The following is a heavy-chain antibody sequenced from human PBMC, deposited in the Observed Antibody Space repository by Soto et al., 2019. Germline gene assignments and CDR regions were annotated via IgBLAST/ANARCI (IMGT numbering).Heavy chain of an antibody. CDR1: GGSFSGYY. D-gene: IGHD2-2*01. V-gene: IGHV4-34*01. CDR3: ARGHQLLQGGYYYYGMDV. CDR2: INHSGST. J-gene: IGHJ6*02. Sequence: PSETLSLTCAVYGGSFSGYYWSWIRQPPGKGLEWIGEINHSGSTNYNPSLKSRVTISVDTSKNQFSLKLSSVTAADTAVYYCARGHQLLQGGYYYYGMDVWGQGTTVTVS.